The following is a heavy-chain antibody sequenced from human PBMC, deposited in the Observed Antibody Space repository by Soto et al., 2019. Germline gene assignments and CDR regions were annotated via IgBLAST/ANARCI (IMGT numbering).Heavy chain of an antibody. D-gene: IGHD6-6*01. CDR3: AIEREAARSNAFDI. CDR2: IIPIFGTA. Sequence: SVKVSCKASGGTFSSYAISWVRQAPGQGLEWMGGIIPIFGTANYAQKFQGRVTITADESTSTAYMELSSLRSEDTAVYYCAIEREAARSNAFDICGQGTMLTVSS. CDR1: GGTFSSYA. J-gene: IGHJ3*02. V-gene: IGHV1-69*13.